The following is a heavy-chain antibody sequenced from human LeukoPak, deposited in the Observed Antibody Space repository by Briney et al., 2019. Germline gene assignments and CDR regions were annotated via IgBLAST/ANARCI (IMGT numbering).Heavy chain of an antibody. Sequence: ASVKVSCKASGYTFTGYYMHWVRQAPGQGLEWMGWMNPNSGNTGYAQKFQGRVTITRNTSISTAYMELSSLRSEDTAVYYCAREKIAAAGEDYYYYYYMDVWGKGTTVTVSS. J-gene: IGHJ6*03. CDR2: MNPNSGNT. D-gene: IGHD6-13*01. CDR1: GYTFTGYY. V-gene: IGHV1-8*03. CDR3: AREKIAAAGEDYYYYYYMDV.